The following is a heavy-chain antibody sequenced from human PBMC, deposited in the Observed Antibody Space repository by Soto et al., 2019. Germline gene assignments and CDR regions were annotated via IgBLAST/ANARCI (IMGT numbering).Heavy chain of an antibody. V-gene: IGHV3-21*01. Sequence: GGSLRLSCAASGFTFSSYSMNWVRQAPGKGLEWVSSISSSSSYIYYADSVKGRFTISRDNAKNSLYLQMNSLRAEDTAVYYCAIVLEWFHDAFDIWGPGTMVTVSS. J-gene: IGHJ3*02. D-gene: IGHD3-3*01. CDR3: AIVLEWFHDAFDI. CDR1: GFTFSSYS. CDR2: ISSSSSYI.